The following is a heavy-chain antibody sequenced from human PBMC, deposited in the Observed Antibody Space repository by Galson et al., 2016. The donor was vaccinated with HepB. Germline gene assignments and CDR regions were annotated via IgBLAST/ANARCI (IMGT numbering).Heavy chain of an antibody. Sequence: SVKVSCKASGYTFNCYGINWVRQAPGQGLEWMGWISAYNGNTNYAEKFQARVTMTTDTSTSTAYMDLRSLRSDDTAVYYCARVGYDFWRGYYSGMNYYGLDVWGQGTTVTVSS. CDR3: ARVGYDFWRGYYSGMNYYGLDV. V-gene: IGHV1-18*01. CDR2: ISAYNGNT. CDR1: GYTFNCYG. D-gene: IGHD3-3*01. J-gene: IGHJ6*02.